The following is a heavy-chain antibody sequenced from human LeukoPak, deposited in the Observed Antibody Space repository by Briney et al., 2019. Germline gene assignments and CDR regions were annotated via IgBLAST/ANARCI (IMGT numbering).Heavy chain of an antibody. CDR3: ATAGRGDSFTPYYYYYMDV. Sequence: PGGPLRLSCAASGFTFSSYGMHWVRQAPGKGLEWVAVISYDGSNKYYADSVKGRFTISRDNSKNTLYLQMNSLRAEDTAVYYCATAGRGDSFTPYYYYYMDVWGKGTTVTVSS. CDR2: ISYDGSNK. J-gene: IGHJ6*03. CDR1: GFTFSSYG. D-gene: IGHD2-21*02. V-gene: IGHV3-30*03.